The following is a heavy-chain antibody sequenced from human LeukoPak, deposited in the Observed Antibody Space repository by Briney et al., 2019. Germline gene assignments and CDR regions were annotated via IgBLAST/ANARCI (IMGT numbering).Heavy chain of an antibody. Sequence: GGSLRLSCAASGFTFSSYSMNWVRQAPGKGLEWVSSTSSSSSYIYYADSVKGRFTISRDNAKNSLYLQMNSLRSEDTAVYYCAAGDGGSGSYYRSYAFDIWGQGTMVTVSS. CDR2: TSSSSSYI. CDR3: AAGDGGSGSYYRSYAFDI. V-gene: IGHV3-21*04. J-gene: IGHJ3*02. CDR1: GFTFSSYS. D-gene: IGHD3-10*01.